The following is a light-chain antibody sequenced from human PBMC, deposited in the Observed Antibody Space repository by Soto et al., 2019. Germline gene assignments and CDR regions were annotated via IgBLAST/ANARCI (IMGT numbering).Light chain of an antibody. J-gene: IGKJ2*01. CDR1: QSVSSS. CDR3: QQRSNWYT. Sequence: EIVLTQSPATLSLSPGERATPSCRASQSVSSSLAWYQQKPGQAPRLLIYDASNRATGIPARFSGGGSGTDFTLTISSLEPEDFAVYYCQQRSNWYTFGQGTKLEIK. V-gene: IGKV3-11*01. CDR2: DAS.